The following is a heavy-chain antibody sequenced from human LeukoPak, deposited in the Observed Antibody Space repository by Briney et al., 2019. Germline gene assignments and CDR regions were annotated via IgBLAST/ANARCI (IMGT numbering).Heavy chain of an antibody. V-gene: IGHV3-23*01. D-gene: IGHD3-22*01. CDR1: GFTFSNYA. CDR2: ITGSGGST. J-gene: IGHJ4*02. Sequence: GGSLRLSCAASGFTFSNYAMTWVRQAPGKGLQWVSGITGSGGSTNYADSVKGRFTISRDNSKNTLYLQMNSLGAEDTAVYYCAKDYPIGPFDYWGQGTLVTVSS. CDR3: AKDYPIGPFDY.